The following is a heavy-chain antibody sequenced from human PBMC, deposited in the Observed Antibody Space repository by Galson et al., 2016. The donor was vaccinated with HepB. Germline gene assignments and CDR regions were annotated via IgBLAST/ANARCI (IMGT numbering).Heavy chain of an antibody. V-gene: IGHV4-39*07. CDR1: GASFSSNDYY. Sequence: TLSLTCSVSGASFSSNDYYWGWIRQPPGKAMEWIGSIYYSGSTYYNPSLKSRLTISVDTSRNLFSLNLTSVTAADTAVYYCVRDHGQLWTKAFFDYWGQGALVAVSS. CDR2: IYYSGST. CDR3: VRDHGQLWTKAFFDY. J-gene: IGHJ4*02. D-gene: IGHD5-18*01.